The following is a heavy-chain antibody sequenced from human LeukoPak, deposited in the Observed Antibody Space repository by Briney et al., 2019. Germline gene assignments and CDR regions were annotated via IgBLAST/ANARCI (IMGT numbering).Heavy chain of an antibody. D-gene: IGHD3-16*01. CDR1: GDSISSYY. CDR2: IYTSGST. V-gene: IGHV4-4*07. J-gene: IGHJ5*02. CDR3: AREQAVGGVMGCDP. Sequence: KPSETLSLTCTVSGDSISSYYWSWIRQPAGKGLEWIGRIYTSGSTNYNPSLKSRVTMSVDTSENQFSLKLSSVTAADTAVYYRAREQAVGGVMGCDPWGQGTLVTVSS.